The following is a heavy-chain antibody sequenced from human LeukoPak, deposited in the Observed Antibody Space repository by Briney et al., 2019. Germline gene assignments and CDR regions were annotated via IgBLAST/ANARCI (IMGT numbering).Heavy chain of an antibody. D-gene: IGHD1-26*01. Sequence: ASVKVSCKASGYTLTSYYIHWVRQAPGQGLEWMGVINPSGGTTSYAQKFQGRVTMTRDMSTSTVYMEVSSLTSEDTAVYFCARAATPTAKGGQLARIPYYMDVWGKGTTVTVSS. CDR1: GYTLTSYY. J-gene: IGHJ6*03. V-gene: IGHV1-46*01. CDR2: INPSGGTT. CDR3: ARAATPTAKGGQLARIPYYMDV.